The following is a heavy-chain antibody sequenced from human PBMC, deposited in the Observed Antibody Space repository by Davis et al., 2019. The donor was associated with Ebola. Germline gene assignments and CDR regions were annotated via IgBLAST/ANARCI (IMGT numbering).Heavy chain of an antibody. J-gene: IGHJ4*02. CDR1: GYTFTSYA. D-gene: IGHD6-19*01. CDR3: ARAWGSGFYYFDS. CDR2: INTETGNP. Sequence: ASVKVSCKASGYTFTSYAMHWVRQAPGQGLEWMGWINTETGNPTYAQAFTGRFVFSSDTSVSTAYMQITSLEAGDTAVYYCARAWGSGFYYFDSWGQGTLVTVSS. V-gene: IGHV7-4-1*02.